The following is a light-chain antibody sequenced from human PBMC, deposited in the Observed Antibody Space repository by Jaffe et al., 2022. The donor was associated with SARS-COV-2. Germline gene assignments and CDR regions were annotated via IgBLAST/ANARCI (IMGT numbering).Light chain of an antibody. V-gene: IGKV1-39*01. CDR2: AAS. CDR3: QQTYSPLYI. Sequence: DIQMTQSPSSLSASVGDRITITCRASQYINSYLNWYQQKPGQAPKLLMSAASILQSGVPSRFSGSGSGTDFTLTIDSLQLEDFATYYCQQTYSPLYIFGQGTKLEIK. J-gene: IGKJ2*01. CDR1: QYINSY.